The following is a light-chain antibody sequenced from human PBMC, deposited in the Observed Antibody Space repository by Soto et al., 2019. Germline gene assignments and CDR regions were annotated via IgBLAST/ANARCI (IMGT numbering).Light chain of an antibody. J-gene: IGKJ4*01. V-gene: IGKV3D-20*02. CDR2: GAS. Sequence: IVLAQSPGTLSLSSGERATLSCRASQSVSSSYLAWYQQKPGQAPRLLIYGASNRATGIPARFSGSGSGTDFTLTISSLEPEDFAVYYCQQRSNWPPLTFGGGTKVDIK. CDR3: QQRSNWPPLT. CDR1: QSVSSSY.